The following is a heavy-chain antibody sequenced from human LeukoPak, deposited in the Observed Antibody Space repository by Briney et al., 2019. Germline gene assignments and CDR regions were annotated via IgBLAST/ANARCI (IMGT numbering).Heavy chain of an antibody. V-gene: IGHV4-59*06. Sequence: SETLSLTCIVSGDSISLFYWSWIRQPPGKGLEWIGYIYYSGNTYYNPSLKSRVTISVDTSKNQFSLKLSSVTAADTAVYYCARGSSGWLRFDYWGQGTLVTVSS. CDR1: GDSISLFY. CDR2: IYYSGNT. J-gene: IGHJ4*02. CDR3: ARGSSGWLRFDY. D-gene: IGHD6-19*01.